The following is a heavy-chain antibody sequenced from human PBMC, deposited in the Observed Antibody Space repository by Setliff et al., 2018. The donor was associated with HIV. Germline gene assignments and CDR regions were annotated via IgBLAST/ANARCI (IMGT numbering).Heavy chain of an antibody. Sequence: PSETLSLTCTVSGGSVSSGSYYWSWIRQPAGKGLEWIGRIYTSGSTYYNPSLKSRVTISVDTSKNQFSLKLSSVTAADTAVYYCARVPSSGWYGGHHYMDVWGKGATVTVSS. J-gene: IGHJ6*03. V-gene: IGHV4-61*10. CDR3: ARVPSSGWYGGHHYMDV. CDR1: GGSVSSGSYY. CDR2: IYTSGST. D-gene: IGHD6-19*01.